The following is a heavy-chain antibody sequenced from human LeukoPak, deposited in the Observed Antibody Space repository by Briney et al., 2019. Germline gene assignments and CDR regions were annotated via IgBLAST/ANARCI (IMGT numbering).Heavy chain of an antibody. CDR1: GYTLTELS. V-gene: IGHV1-24*01. Sequence: ASVKVSCKVSGYTLTELSMHWVRQAPGKGLEWMGGFDPEDGETIYAQKFQGRVTMTEDTSTDTAYMELSRLRSDDTAVYYCARGIYYYYYMDVWGKGTTVTVSS. J-gene: IGHJ6*03. CDR3: ARGIYYYYYMDV. CDR2: FDPEDGET.